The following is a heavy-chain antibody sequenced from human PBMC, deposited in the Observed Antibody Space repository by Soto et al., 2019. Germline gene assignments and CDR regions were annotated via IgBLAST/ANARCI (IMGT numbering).Heavy chain of an antibody. CDR1: GFTFDDYA. V-gene: IGHV3-9*01. CDR2: ISWNSGSI. CDR3: AKDKGGGSYGAFDI. J-gene: IGHJ3*02. Sequence: GGSLRLSCAASGFTFDDYAMHWVRQAPGKGLEWVSGISWNSGSIGYADSVKGRFTISRDNAKNSLYLQMNSLRAEDTALYYCAKDKGGGSYGAFDIWGQGTMVT. D-gene: IGHD1-26*01.